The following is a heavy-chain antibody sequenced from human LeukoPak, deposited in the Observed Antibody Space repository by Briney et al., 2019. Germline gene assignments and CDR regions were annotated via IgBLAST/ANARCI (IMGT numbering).Heavy chain of an antibody. CDR3: ARGGGSGWYWDYFDY. D-gene: IGHD6-19*01. J-gene: IGHJ4*02. CDR1: GFTFSSYS. V-gene: IGHV3-21*01. Sequence: GGSLRLSCAASGFTFSSYSMNWVRQAPGKGLEWVSSISSSSSYIYYADSVKGRFTISRDNAKNPLYLQMNSLRAEDTAVYYCARGGGSGWYWDYFDYWGQGTLVTVSS. CDR2: ISSSSSYI.